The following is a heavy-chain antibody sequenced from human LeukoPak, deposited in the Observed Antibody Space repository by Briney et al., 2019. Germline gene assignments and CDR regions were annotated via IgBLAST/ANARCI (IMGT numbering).Heavy chain of an antibody. CDR2: ISGSGGST. CDR3: AKAFSSLDYYDSSGYYSPVDY. Sequence: GGSLRLSCAASGFTFSSYEMNWVRQAPGKGLEWVSAISGSGGSTYYADSVKGRFTISRDNSKNTLYLQMNSLRAEDTAVYYCAKAFSSLDYYDSSGYYSPVDYWGQGTLVTVSS. J-gene: IGHJ4*02. V-gene: IGHV3-23*01. CDR1: GFTFSSYE. D-gene: IGHD3-22*01.